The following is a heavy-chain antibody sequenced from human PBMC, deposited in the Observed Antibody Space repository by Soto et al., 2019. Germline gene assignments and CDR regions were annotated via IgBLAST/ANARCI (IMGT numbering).Heavy chain of an antibody. V-gene: IGHV3-9*01. Sequence: GGSLRLSCAVSGFTLEDNAIHWGRQAPEKGLEWVSGINWKSDIGYADSVKGRFTISRDNAENSLYLQMNCLRAADTALYYCAISQDRGGRTTFIYWGQGTQVTVSS. CDR1: GFTLEDNA. D-gene: IGHD3-16*01. CDR3: AISQDRGGRTTFIY. J-gene: IGHJ4*02. CDR2: INWKSDI.